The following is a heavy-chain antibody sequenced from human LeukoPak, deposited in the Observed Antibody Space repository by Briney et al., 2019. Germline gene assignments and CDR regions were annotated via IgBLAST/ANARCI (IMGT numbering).Heavy chain of an antibody. D-gene: IGHD5-18*01. CDR1: GGSISSYY. CDR3: ARDTPGYSYGLDY. CDR2: IYYSGST. V-gene: IGHV4-59*01. J-gene: IGHJ4*02. Sequence: SETLSLTCTVSGGSISSYYWSWIRQPPGKGLEWIGYIYYSGSTNYNPSPKSRVTISVDTSKNQFSLKLSSVTAADTAVYYCARDTPGYSYGLDYWGQGTLVTVSS.